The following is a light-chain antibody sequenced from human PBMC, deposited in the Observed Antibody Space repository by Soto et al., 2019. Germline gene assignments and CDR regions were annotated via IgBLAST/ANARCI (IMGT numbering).Light chain of an antibody. Sequence: EAVMTQSASTLSVSPGERATLSCRASQSVRTNLAWYQQRPGQPPRLLIYGASTRATGIPARFTGDGSGTEFTLTITSLQSEDSAVYYCQQYGDWPPWTFGQGTKVDIK. J-gene: IGKJ1*01. CDR2: GAS. CDR3: QQYGDWPPWT. CDR1: QSVRTN. V-gene: IGKV3-15*01.